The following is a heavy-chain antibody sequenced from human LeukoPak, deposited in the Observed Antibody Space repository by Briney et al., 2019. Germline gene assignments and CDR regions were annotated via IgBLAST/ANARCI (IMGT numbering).Heavy chain of an antibody. V-gene: IGHV3-23*01. D-gene: IGHD6-13*01. Sequence: GGSLRLSCAASGFTLSSYSMNWVRQAPGKGLEWVSTINDSGGATYYADSVKGRFTISRDNSKNTLYLQMNRLRAEDTAVYYCAKSIHYSSTWYIAFELWGQGTMVTVSS. J-gene: IGHJ3*01. CDR2: INDSGGAT. CDR3: AKSIHYSSTWYIAFEL. CDR1: GFTLSSYS.